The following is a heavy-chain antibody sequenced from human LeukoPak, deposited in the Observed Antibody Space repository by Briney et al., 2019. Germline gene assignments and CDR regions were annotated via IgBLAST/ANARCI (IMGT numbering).Heavy chain of an antibody. Sequence: ASVKVSCKASGYTFSDYYMHWVRQAPGQGLEWMGWINPNTGGTKYAQKFQGRVTMTRDTSFSTAYMELSRLRSDDTAVYYCARDGDTYYYGSGSYPTRTKTQGGFDPWGQGTLVTVSS. CDR1: GYTFSDYY. CDR3: ARDGDTYYYGSGSYPTRTKTQGGFDP. J-gene: IGHJ5*02. CDR2: INPNTGGT. D-gene: IGHD3-10*01. V-gene: IGHV1-2*02.